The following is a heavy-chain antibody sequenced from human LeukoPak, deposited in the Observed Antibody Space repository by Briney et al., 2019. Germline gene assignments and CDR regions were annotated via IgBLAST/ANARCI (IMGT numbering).Heavy chain of an antibody. D-gene: IGHD3-10*01. Sequence: SETLSLTCTVSGGSVSDYYWSWIRQSPGKGLEWIGYIYYTGSTSYNPSLRSRVTMSADTSKNQFSLKLSSVTAADTAVYYCAREGADPITMVRGVIGQNWFDPWGQGTLVTVSS. CDR1: GGSVSDYY. J-gene: IGHJ5*02. CDR3: AREGADPITMVRGVIGQNWFDP. V-gene: IGHV4-59*02. CDR2: IYYTGST.